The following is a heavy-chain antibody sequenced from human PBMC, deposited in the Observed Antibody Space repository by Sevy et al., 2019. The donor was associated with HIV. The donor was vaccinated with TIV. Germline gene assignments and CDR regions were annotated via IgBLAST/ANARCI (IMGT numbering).Heavy chain of an antibody. Sequence: GESLKISCAASGFTFSSYGMHWVRQAPGKGLEWVAVIWYDGSNKYYADSVKGRFTISRDNSKNTLYLQMNSLRAEDTAVYYCARDHLFGITGTDNFDYWGQGTLVTVSS. CDR2: IWYDGSNK. V-gene: IGHV3-33*01. CDR3: ARDHLFGITGTDNFDY. CDR1: GFTFSSYG. D-gene: IGHD1-7*01. J-gene: IGHJ4*02.